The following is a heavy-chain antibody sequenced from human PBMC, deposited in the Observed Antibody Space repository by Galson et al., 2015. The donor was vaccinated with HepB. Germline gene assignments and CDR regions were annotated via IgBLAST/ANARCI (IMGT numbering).Heavy chain of an antibody. V-gene: IGHV4-34*01. J-gene: IGHJ6*03. CDR2: INHGGIP. D-gene: IGHD3-10*01. Sequence: ETLSLTCAVYGASFTDYYWNWIRQPPGKGPEWIGEINHGGIPKYNPSLKSRVTISIDTSKKQFSLTLNSVTAADTAVYYCPYIFGSGSFFMDVWGKGTAVTVSS. CDR3: PYIFGSGSFFMDV. CDR1: GASFTDYY.